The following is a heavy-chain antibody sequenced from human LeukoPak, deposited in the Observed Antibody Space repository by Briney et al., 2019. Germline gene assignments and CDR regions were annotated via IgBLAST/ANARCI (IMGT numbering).Heavy chain of an antibody. CDR1: GGSISTYS. CDR2: IYYSGNT. V-gene: IGHV4-59*08. CDR3: ARQGNGYSRVDY. D-gene: IGHD5-24*01. Sequence: KPSETLSLTCTVSGGSISTYSWSWIRQPPGKGLEWIGYIYYSGNTNYNPSLKSRVTISVDTSKNQFFLKVNSVTAADTATYYCARQGNGYSRVDYWGQGTLVTVSS. J-gene: IGHJ4*02.